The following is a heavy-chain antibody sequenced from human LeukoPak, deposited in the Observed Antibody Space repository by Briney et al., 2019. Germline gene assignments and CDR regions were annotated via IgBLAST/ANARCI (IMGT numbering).Heavy chain of an antibody. CDR1: GFTFSTYG. Sequence: GGSLRLSCAASGFTFSTYGMHWVRQAPGKGLEWVAFIRFDGSNNYYADSVKGRFTISRDNSKNTLYLQMNSLRGEDTAAYYCAKDGGDYVSSYFDYWGQGTLVTVSS. D-gene: IGHD4-17*01. CDR2: IRFDGSNN. V-gene: IGHV3-30*02. J-gene: IGHJ4*02. CDR3: AKDGGDYVSSYFDY.